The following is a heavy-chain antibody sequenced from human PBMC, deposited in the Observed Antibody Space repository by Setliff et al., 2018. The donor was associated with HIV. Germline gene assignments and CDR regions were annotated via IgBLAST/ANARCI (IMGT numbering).Heavy chain of an antibody. CDR3: ASPRSAGTYQGAFYYFLDV. CDR1: GGTFNSYA. V-gene: IGHV1-69*13. D-gene: IGHD2-15*01. CDR2: FPAVLRKP. J-gene: IGHJ6*03. Sequence: GASVKVSCKASGGTFNSYAFTWVRQAPGQGLEWMGDFPAVLRKPTYAQKFQGRLTIIADESTSTAYMESSDLRSEDTAVYYCASPRSAGTYQGAFYYFLDVWGRGTTVTVS.